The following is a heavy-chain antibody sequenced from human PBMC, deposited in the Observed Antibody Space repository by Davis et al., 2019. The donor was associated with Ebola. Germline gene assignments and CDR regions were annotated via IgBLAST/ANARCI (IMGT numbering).Heavy chain of an antibody. J-gene: IGHJ2*01. CDR3: AKRHYYGSGSYYGEWWYFDL. D-gene: IGHD3-10*01. Sequence: GESLKISCAASGFTFSSYAMHWVRQAPGKGLEWVAVISYDGSNKYYADSVKGRFTISRDNSKNMLYLQMNSLRAEDTAVYYCAKRHYYGSGSYYGEWWYFDLWGRGTLVTVSS. CDR1: GFTFSSYA. V-gene: IGHV3-30-3*01. CDR2: ISYDGSNK.